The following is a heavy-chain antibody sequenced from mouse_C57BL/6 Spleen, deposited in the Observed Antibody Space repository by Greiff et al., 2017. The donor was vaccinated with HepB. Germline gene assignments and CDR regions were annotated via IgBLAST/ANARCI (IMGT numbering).Heavy chain of an antibody. Sequence: EVHLVESGEGLVKPGGSLKLSCAASGFTFSSYAMSWVRQTPEKRLEWVAYISSGGDYIYYADTVKGRFTISRDNARNTLYLQMSSLKSEDTAMYYCTRDPNWGFAYWGQGTLVTVSA. CDR3: TRDPNWGFAY. J-gene: IGHJ3*01. CDR1: GFTFSSYA. D-gene: IGHD4-1*02. CDR2: ISSGGDYI. V-gene: IGHV5-9-1*02.